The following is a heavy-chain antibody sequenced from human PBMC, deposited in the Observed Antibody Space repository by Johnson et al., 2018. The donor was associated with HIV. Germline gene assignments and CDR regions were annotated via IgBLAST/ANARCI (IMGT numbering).Heavy chain of an antibody. Sequence: QVQLVESGGGVVQPGGSLRLSCAASGVTISSFGMHWVRQAPGKGLEWVAFIRFDGSDEYYSNSVKGRFTISRDNSKNTLYLQMNSLRPEDTAVYYCTKVWGVYYGQYLDAFDIWGQGTMVTVSS. V-gene: IGHV3-30*02. CDR2: IRFDGSDE. CDR3: TKVWGVYYGQYLDAFDI. J-gene: IGHJ3*02. CDR1: GVTISSFG. D-gene: IGHD3-10*01.